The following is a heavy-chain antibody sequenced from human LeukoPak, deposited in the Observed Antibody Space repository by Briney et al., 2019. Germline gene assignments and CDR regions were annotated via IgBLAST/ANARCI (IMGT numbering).Heavy chain of an antibody. CDR2: ISHSGST. J-gene: IGHJ4*02. D-gene: IGHD2-8*01. CDR3: VRGLQTWSRDPFDY. CDR1: GYSISSGYY. V-gene: IGHV4-38-2*02. Sequence: SETLSLTCTVSGYSISSGYYWGWIRQPPGKGLEWIGSISHSGSTSYYPSLKSRVTISVDTSKNQFSLKLSSVTAADTAVYYCVRGLQTWSRDPFDYWGQGTLVTVSS.